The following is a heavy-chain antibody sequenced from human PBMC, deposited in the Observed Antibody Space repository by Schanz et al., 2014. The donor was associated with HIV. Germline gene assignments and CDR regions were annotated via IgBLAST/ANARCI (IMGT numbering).Heavy chain of an antibody. Sequence: VRLVESGGGVVQPGRSLRLSCAASGFTFSSYAMTWVRQAPGKGLDWVSTISESGGRTYYADSVNGRFTISRDKSKNTLYLQMTTLRIDDTAVYYCAKPEYDSRGNSQSHFDYWGQGTLVTVSS. CDR2: ISESGGRT. CDR3: AKPEYDSRGNSQSHFDY. CDR1: GFTFSSYA. D-gene: IGHD3-22*01. V-gene: IGHV3-23*04. J-gene: IGHJ4*02.